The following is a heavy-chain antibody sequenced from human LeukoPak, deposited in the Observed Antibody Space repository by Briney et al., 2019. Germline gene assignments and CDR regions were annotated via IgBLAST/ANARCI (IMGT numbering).Heavy chain of an antibody. CDR1: GYIFSDYF. V-gene: IGHV1-46*01. J-gene: IGHJ1*01. D-gene: IGHD2-15*01. CDR2: INPVDSRA. CDR3: ARDATTSAMLFCSDGSCLAEGVFQH. Sequence: ASVNVSCQASGYIFSDYFMHWVRQAPGQGPEWLGIINPVDSRANYAPKFQGRITMTRDMSTSTVYMHLSSLRSEDTAVYYCARDATTSAMLFCSDGSCLAEGVFQHWGQGTLVTVSS.